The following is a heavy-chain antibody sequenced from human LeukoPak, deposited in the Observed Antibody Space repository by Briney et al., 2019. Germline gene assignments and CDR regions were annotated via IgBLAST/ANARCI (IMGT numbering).Heavy chain of an antibody. J-gene: IGHJ4*02. CDR1: GGSISTSSYS. CDR2: IYYSGST. CDR3: ARASPGFQRVKQWLGTEYPNFDY. Sequence: PSETLSLTCTVSGGSISTSSYSWGWIRQPPGKGLEWIGSIYYSGSTYYNPSLKSRVTISVDTSKNQFSLKLSSVTAADTAVYYCARASPGFQRVKQWLGTEYPNFDYWGQGTLVTVSS. V-gene: IGHV4-39*07. D-gene: IGHD6-19*01.